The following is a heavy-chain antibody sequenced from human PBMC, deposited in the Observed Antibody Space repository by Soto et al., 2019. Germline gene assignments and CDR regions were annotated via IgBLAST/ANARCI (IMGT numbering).Heavy chain of an antibody. CDR3: ARVRSSYDILTGYYRYYFDY. CDR1: GGSISSGGYY. J-gene: IGHJ4*02. CDR2: IYYSGST. Sequence: PLETLSLTCTVSGGSISSGGYYWSWIRQHPGKGLEWIGYIYYSGSTYYNPSLKSRVTISVDTSKNQFSLKLSSVTAADTAVYYCARVRSSYDILTGYYRYYFDYWGQGTLVTVSS. V-gene: IGHV4-31*03. D-gene: IGHD3-9*01.